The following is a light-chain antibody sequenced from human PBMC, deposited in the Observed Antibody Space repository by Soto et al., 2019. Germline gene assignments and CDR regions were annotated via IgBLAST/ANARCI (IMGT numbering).Light chain of an antibody. Sequence: QSVLTQSASVSGSPGQSITISCTGTSSDVGGYNYVSWYQQHPGKAPKLIIYDVNNRPSGVSTRFSGSKSGNTASLTISGLQAEDEADYSCSSYTSTNSWVFGGGTKLTVL. V-gene: IGLV2-14*01. CDR1: SSDVGGYNY. CDR3: SSYTSTNSWV. J-gene: IGLJ3*02. CDR2: DVN.